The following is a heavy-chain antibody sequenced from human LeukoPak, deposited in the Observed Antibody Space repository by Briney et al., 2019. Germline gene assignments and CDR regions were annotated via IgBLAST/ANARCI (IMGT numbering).Heavy chain of an antibody. CDR2: ISAYNGNT. J-gene: IGHJ6*03. D-gene: IGHD4-11*01. V-gene: IGHV1-18*04. CDR1: GYTFTSYY. Sequence: ASVKVSCKASGYTFTSYYMHWVRQAPGQGLEWMGWISAYNGNTNYAQKLQGRVTMATDTSTSTAYMELRSLRSDDTAVYYCARAYSNSRYMDVWGKGTTVTVSS. CDR3: ARAYSNSRYMDV.